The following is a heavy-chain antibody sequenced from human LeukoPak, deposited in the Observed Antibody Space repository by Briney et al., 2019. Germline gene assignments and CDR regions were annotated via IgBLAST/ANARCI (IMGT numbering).Heavy chain of an antibody. CDR1: GGSFSGYY. J-gene: IGHJ1*01. V-gene: IGHV4-34*01. CDR3: ARRPADSSGSQYFQH. CDR2: INHSGST. D-gene: IGHD3-22*01. Sequence: SETLSLTCAVYGGSFSGYYWSWIRQPPGKGLEWIGEINHSGSTNYNPSLKSRVTISVDTSKSQFSLKLSSVTAADTAVYYCARRPADSSGSQYFQHWGQGTLVTVSS.